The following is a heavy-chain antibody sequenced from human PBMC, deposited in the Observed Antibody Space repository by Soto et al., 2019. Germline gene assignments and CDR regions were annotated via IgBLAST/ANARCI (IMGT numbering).Heavy chain of an antibody. CDR2: ISSSSSYI. J-gene: IGHJ4*02. CDR3: ARGYYDILTGYLRGFDY. Sequence: GGSLRLSCAASGFTFSSYSMNWVRQAPGKGLEWVSSISSSSSYIYYADSVKGRFTISRDNAKNSLYLQMNSLRAEDTAVYYCARGYYDILTGYLRGFDYWGQGTLVTVSS. D-gene: IGHD3-9*01. V-gene: IGHV3-21*01. CDR1: GFTFSSYS.